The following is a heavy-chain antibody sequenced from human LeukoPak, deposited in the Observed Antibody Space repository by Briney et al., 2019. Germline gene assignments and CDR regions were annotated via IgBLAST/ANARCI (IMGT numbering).Heavy chain of an antibody. CDR1: GVSIRSDTYY. V-gene: IGHV4-39*01. Sequence: SETLSLTCIVSGVSIRSDTYYWGWIRQPPGKGLEWVGNYHNGNSYYNPSLKSRVTISEDTSGNQFSLRVTSVTAADTAVYYCARLWDSTGLYFYYYMDVWGEGTTVTVSS. J-gene: IGHJ6*03. CDR2: YHNGNS. D-gene: IGHD6-25*01. CDR3: ARLWDSTGLYFYYYMDV.